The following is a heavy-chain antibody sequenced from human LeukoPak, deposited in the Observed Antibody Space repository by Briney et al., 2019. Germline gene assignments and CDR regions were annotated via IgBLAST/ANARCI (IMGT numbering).Heavy chain of an antibody. J-gene: IGHJ5*02. Sequence: GGSLRLSCAASGFTFSDYYLSCIRQAPGKGREWVSYISSSGSTIYYADSVKGRFTISRDNAKNSLYLQMNSLRAEDTAVYYCARALYSISWYAGSRWFDPWGQGTLVTVSS. V-gene: IGHV3-11*01. CDR1: GFTFSDYY. D-gene: IGHD6-13*01. CDR2: ISSSGSTI. CDR3: ARALYSISWYAGSRWFDP.